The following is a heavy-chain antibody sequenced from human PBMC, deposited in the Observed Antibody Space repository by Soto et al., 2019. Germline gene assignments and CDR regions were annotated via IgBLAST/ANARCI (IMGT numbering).Heavy chain of an antibody. D-gene: IGHD5-12*01. CDR2: ISSRSRSI. CDR1: GFTFSSYS. CDR3: GRDRGAYEGLAPSSFYH. Sequence: KPGGSLRLSCAASGFTFSSYSMHWVRQAPGKGLEWVSSISSRSRSIYYADSQKGRFTISRDNTKNSLYLQMNNLRAEDTAVYYCGRDRGAYEGLAPSSFYHGGEGPLVTVP. V-gene: IGHV3-21*01. J-gene: IGHJ4*02.